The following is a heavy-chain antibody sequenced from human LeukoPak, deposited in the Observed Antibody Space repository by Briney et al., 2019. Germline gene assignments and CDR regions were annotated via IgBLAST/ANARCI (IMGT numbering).Heavy chain of an antibody. D-gene: IGHD1-7*01. V-gene: IGHV4-34*01. CDR1: GGSFSGYY. J-gene: IGHJ4*02. CDR2: IYHSGST. Sequence: SETLSLTCAVYGGSFSGYYWSWIRQPPGKGLEWIGYIYHSGSTYYNPSLKSRVTISVDRSKNQFSLKLSSVTAADTAVYYCARGITGTTRYFDYWGQGTLVTVSS. CDR3: ARGITGTTRYFDY.